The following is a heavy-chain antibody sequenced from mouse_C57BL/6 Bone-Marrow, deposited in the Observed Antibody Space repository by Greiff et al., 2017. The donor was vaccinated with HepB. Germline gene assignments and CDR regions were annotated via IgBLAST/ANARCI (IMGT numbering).Heavy chain of an antibody. D-gene: IGHD2-2*01. J-gene: IGHJ4*01. CDR3: ARGEAYSMVTTRPPMDY. CDR1: GYAFSSYW. CDR2: IYPGDGDT. Sequence: QVQLQQSGAELVKPGASVKISCKASGYAFSSYWMNWVKQRPGKGLEWIGQIYPGDGDTNYNGKFKGKATLTADKSSSTAYMQLSSLTSEDSAVYFCARGEAYSMVTTRPPMDYWGQGTSVTVSS. V-gene: IGHV1-80*01.